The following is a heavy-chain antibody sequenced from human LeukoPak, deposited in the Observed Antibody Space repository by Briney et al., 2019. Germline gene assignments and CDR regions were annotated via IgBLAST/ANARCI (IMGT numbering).Heavy chain of an antibody. Sequence: ASVKVSCKASGYTFTSYGISWVRQAPGQGLEWMGWISAYNGNTNYAQKLQGRVTMTTDTSTSTAYMELRSLRSDDTAVYYCARGADLGGIAVAGAGSDYWGQGTLVTVSS. CDR1: GYTFTSYG. V-gene: IGHV1-18*01. CDR2: ISAYNGNT. CDR3: ARGADLGGIAVAGAGSDY. J-gene: IGHJ4*02. D-gene: IGHD6-19*01.